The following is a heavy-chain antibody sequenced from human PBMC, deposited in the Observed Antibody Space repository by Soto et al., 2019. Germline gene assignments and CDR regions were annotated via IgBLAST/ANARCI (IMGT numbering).Heavy chain of an antibody. V-gene: IGHV3-11*03. J-gene: IGHJ4*02. Sequence: GGSLRLSCAASGFTFSDYYMSWIRQAPGKGLEWVSYISSSSSYTNYADSVKGRFTISRDNAKNSLYLQMNSLRAEDTAVYYCARSPPDYGSGQNDYWGQGTLVTVSS. CDR3: ARSPPDYGSGQNDY. CDR1: GFTFSDYY. CDR2: ISSSSSYT. D-gene: IGHD3-10*01.